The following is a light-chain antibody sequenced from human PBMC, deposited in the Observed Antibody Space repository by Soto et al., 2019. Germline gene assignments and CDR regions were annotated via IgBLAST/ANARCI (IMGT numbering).Light chain of an antibody. CDR1: QTISSW. Sequence: DTHMSQSISTLSASVGDRVTISCRSSQTISSWLAWYQQKPGKAPKLLIYAASTLQSGVPSRFSGSGSGTEFTLTISSLQPEDFATYYCQQLNSYPITFGQGTRLEV. J-gene: IGKJ5*01. V-gene: IGKV1-9*01. CDR2: AAS. CDR3: QQLNSYPIT.